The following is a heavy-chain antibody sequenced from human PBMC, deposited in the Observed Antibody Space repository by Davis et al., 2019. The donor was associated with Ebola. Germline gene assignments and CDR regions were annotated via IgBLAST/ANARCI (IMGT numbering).Heavy chain of an antibody. CDR2: INHSGST. CDR3: ARIPYSYGYYYYYYGMDV. J-gene: IGHJ6*02. V-gene: IGHV4-34*01. Sequence: ESLNISCAASGFTFSDYYMSWIRQPPGKGLEWIGEINHSGSTNYNPSLKSRVTISVDTSKNQFSLKLSSVTAADTAVYYCARIPYSYGYYYYYYGMDVWGQGTTVTVSS. CDR1: GFTFSDYY. D-gene: IGHD5-18*01.